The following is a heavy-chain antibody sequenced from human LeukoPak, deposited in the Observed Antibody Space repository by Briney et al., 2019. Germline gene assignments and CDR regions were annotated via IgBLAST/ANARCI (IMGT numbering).Heavy chain of an antibody. CDR1: GFPFINSE. CDR3: AKDPNIN. J-gene: IGHJ4*02. Sequence: PGGSLRLSCAASGFPFINSEMNWVRQPPGKGLEWVSYISASGASIYYADSVRGRFTISRDNAKNSLYLQMDSLTVEDTAIYYCAKDPNINWGQGTLVTVSS. D-gene: IGHD1-14*01. CDR2: ISASGASI. V-gene: IGHV3-48*03.